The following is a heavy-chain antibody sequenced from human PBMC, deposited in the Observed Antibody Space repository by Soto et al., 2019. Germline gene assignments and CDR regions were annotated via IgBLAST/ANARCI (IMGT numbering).Heavy chain of an antibody. CDR3: GKATAANRLAYM. CDR2: ISWNSGRI. J-gene: IGHJ3*01. V-gene: IGHV3-9*01. CDR1: GFSFDDYA. Sequence: EVQLVESGGGLVQPGRSLRLSCAASGFSFDDYAMYWVRQAPGKGLEWVSGISWNSGRIGYADSVKGRFTISRDNAKNSLSLQMNSLRAEDTALYYGGKATAANRLAYMWGQGTMVTVSS. D-gene: IGHD6-25*01.